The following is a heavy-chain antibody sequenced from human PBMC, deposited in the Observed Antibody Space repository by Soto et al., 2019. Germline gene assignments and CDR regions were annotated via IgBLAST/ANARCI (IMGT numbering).Heavy chain of an antibody. V-gene: IGHV3-7*03. Sequence: PGGSLRLSCVGFRFTFSPYWMTWVRQAPGKGLEWVTSIKEDGSVKNYADSVKGRFTVSRDNVKRAMFLQMTSVRVDDTAVYFCARDVSSEYASILDVWGRGALVTVSS. CDR1: RFTFSPYW. CDR3: ARDVSSEYASILDV. CDR2: IKEDGSVK. J-gene: IGHJ4*02. D-gene: IGHD3-3*01.